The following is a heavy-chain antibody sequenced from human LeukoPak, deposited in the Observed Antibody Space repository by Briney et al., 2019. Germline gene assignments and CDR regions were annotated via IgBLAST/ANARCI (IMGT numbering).Heavy chain of an antibody. CDR3: AREGPIGYCSSTSCLNTYYYYYGMDV. CDR1: GYTFTSYD. D-gene: IGHD2-2*01. V-gene: IGHV1-8*01. CDR2: MNPNSGNT. Sequence: ASVKVSCKASGYTFTSYDINWVRQAPGQGLEWMGWMNPNSGNTGYAQKFQGRVTMTRNTSISTAYMELSSLRSEDTAVYYCAREGPIGYCSSTSCLNTYYYYYGMDVWGQGTTVTVSS. J-gene: IGHJ6*02.